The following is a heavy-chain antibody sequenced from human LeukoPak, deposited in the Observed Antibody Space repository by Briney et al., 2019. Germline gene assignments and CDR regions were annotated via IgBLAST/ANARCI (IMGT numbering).Heavy chain of an antibody. CDR1: GYTFTGYY. J-gene: IGHJ6*02. V-gene: IGHV1-2*02. CDR3: ASRSSGYCSSTSCYTGSYYYGMDV. CDR2: INPNSGGT. D-gene: IGHD2-2*02. Sequence: GASVKVSCKASGYTFTGYYMHWVRQAPGQGLEWMGWINPNSGGTNYAQKFQGRVTMTRDTSISTAYMELSRLRSDDTAVYYCASRSSGYCSSTSCYTGSYYYGMDVWGQGTTVTVSS.